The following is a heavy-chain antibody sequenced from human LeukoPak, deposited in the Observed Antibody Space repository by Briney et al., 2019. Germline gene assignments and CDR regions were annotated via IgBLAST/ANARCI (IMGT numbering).Heavy chain of an antibody. D-gene: IGHD5-12*01. CDR1: GGSVSSGSYY. V-gene: IGHV4-61*01. J-gene: IGHJ4*02. CDR2: IYYSGST. CDR3: ARMDRDGYSGYDSGDY. Sequence: SETLSLTCTVSGGSVSSGSYYWSWIRQPPGKGLEWIGYIYYSGSTNYNPSLKSRVTISVDTSKNQFSLKLSSVTAADTAVYYCARMDRDGYSGYDSGDYWGQGTLVTVSS.